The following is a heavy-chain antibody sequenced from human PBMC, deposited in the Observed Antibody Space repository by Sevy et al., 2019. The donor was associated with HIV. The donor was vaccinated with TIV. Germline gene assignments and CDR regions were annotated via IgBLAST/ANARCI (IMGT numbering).Heavy chain of an antibody. D-gene: IGHD3-9*01. CDR2: ISFDGSKK. CDR1: GFTFSRYG. V-gene: IGHV3-30*18. Sequence: GGSLRLSCAASGFTFSRYGMHWVRQAPGKGLEWVAVISFDGSKKYYGDSVKGGFTISRDNSKNTLYLAMSSLSPEDTAVYYCAKLDYDILTGNPDYWGQGTLVTVSS. J-gene: IGHJ4*02. CDR3: AKLDYDILTGNPDY.